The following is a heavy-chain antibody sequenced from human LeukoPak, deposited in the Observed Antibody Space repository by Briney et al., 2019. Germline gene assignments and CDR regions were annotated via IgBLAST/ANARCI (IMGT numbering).Heavy chain of an antibody. D-gene: IGHD3-10*01. CDR2: ISSSSSYI. J-gene: IGHJ4*02. CDR3: ARDHIYYGSGSYYSY. V-gene: IGHV3-21*04. Sequence: GGSLRLSCVASGFTFRSYGMYWVRQAPGKGLEWVSSISSSSSYIYYADSVKGRFTISRDNAKNSLYLQMNSLRAEDTALYYCARDHIYYGSGSYYSYWGQGTLVTVSS. CDR1: GFTFRSYG.